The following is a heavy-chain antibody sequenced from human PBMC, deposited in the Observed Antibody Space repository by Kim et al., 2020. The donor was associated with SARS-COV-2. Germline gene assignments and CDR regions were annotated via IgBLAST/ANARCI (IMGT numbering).Heavy chain of an antibody. CDR1: GASISSFY. CDR3: ARHSGATSYPLDY. J-gene: IGHJ4*02. Sequence: SETLSLTCSVSGASISSFYWSWIRQPPGKGLEWIAYIHHNGRTNQNPSLKSRVTISLDTSKNQVSLKLTSVTAADTAVYYCARHSGATSYPLDYWGQGTL. CDR2: IHHNGRT. D-gene: IGHD1-26*01. V-gene: IGHV4-59*08.